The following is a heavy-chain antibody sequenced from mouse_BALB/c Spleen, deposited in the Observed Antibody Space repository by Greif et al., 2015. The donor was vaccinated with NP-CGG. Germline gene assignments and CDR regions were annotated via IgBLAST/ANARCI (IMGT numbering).Heavy chain of an antibody. CDR2: IDPANGST. Sequence: EVKLQESGAELVKPGASVKLSCTASGFNIKDTYMHWVKQRPEQGLEWIGRIDPANGSTKYDPKFQGKATITADTSSNTAYLQLSSLTSEDTAVYYCARTPPTTVVGDWFAYWGQGTLVTVSA. D-gene: IGHD1-1*01. J-gene: IGHJ3*01. CDR3: ARTPPTTVVGDWFAY. CDR1: GFNIKDTY. V-gene: IGHV14-3*02.